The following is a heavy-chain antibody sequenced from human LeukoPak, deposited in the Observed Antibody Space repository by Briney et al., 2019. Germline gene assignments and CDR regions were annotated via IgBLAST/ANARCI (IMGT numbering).Heavy chain of an antibody. V-gene: IGHV3-48*03. Sequence: GGSLRLSCAASGFTFSSYEMNWVRQAPGKGLKWVSYISSSGSTIYYADSVKGRFTISRDNAKNSLYLQMNSLRAEDTAVYYCARERWGRLDYWGQGTLVTVSS. CDR1: GFTFSSYE. CDR3: ARERWGRLDY. J-gene: IGHJ4*02. CDR2: ISSSGSTI. D-gene: IGHD4-23*01.